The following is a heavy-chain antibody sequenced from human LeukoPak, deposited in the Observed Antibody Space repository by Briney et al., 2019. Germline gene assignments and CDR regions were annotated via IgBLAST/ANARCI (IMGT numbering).Heavy chain of an antibody. CDR3: ARGPEDYYDSSGQFDY. CDR1: GGTFSSYA. J-gene: IGHJ4*02. CDR2: ISAYNGNT. V-gene: IGHV1-18*01. D-gene: IGHD3-22*01. Sequence: ASVKVSCKASGGTFSSYAISWVRQAPGQGLEWMGRISAYNGNTNYAQKLQGRVTMTTDTSTSTAYMELRSLRSDDTAVYYCARGPEDYYDSSGQFDYWGQGTLVTVSS.